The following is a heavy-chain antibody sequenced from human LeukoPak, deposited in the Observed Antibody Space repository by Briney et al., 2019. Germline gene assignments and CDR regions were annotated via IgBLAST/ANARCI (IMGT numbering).Heavy chain of an antibody. CDR1: GFTFSSYA. V-gene: IGHV3-23*01. J-gene: IGHJ4*02. CDR3: AKDGVYSSSWYDFDY. D-gene: IGHD6-13*01. Sequence: GGSLRLSCAASGFTFSSYAMSWVRQAPGKGLEWVSAISGSGGSTYYADPVKGRFTISRDNSKNTLYLQMNSLRAEDTAVYYCAKDGVYSSSWYDFDYWGQGTLVTVSS. CDR2: ISGSGGST.